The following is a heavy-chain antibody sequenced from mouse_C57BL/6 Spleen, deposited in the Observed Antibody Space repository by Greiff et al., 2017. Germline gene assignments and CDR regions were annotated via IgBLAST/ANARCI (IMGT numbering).Heavy chain of an antibody. D-gene: IGHD1-1*01. V-gene: IGHV1-9*01. CDR2: ILPGSGST. Sequence: LMKPGASVKLSCKATGYTFTGYWIEWVKQRPGHGLEWIGEILPGSGSTNYNEKFKGKATFTADTSSNTAYMQLSSLTTEDSAIYYCARRRTLTVVEEYYFDYWGQGTTLTVSS. J-gene: IGHJ2*01. CDR1: GYTFTGYW. CDR3: ARRRTLTVVEEYYFDY.